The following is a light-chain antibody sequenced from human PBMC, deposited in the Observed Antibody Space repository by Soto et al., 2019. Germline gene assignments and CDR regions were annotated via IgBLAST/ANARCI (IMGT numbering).Light chain of an antibody. CDR2: DVS. J-gene: IGLJ2*01. V-gene: IGLV2-14*01. Sequence: QSVLTQPASVSGSPGQSITISCTGTSSDVGGYNYVSWYQQHPGKAPKVMIYDVSNRPPGVSNRFSGSKSGNTASLTISGLQAEDEADYYCSSYTTSSTVVFGGGTKLTVL. CDR3: SSYTTSSTVV. CDR1: SSDVGGYNY.